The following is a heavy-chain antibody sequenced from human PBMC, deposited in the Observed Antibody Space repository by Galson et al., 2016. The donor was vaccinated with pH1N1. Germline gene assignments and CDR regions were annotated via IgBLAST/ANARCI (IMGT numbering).Heavy chain of an antibody. D-gene: IGHD3/OR15-3a*01. V-gene: IGHV3-23*01. CDR2: VSATGLSR. J-gene: IGHJ4*01. CDR1: GFTFSSFG. CDR3: AKDQSTHIIFQGTFEN. Sequence: SLRLSCAASGFTFSSFGIHWVRQVPGKGLEWVSFVSATGLSRYYADSVKGRFTISRDNSKNTVALNVSSLRVEDTALYYCAKDQSTHIIFQGTFENWGRGTLVTVSS.